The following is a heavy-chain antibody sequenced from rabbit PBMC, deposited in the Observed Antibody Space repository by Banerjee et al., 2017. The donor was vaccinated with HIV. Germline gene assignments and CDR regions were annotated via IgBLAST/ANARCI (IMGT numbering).Heavy chain of an antibody. J-gene: IGHJ6*01. V-gene: IGHV1S43*01. D-gene: IGHD4-1*01. CDR2: IYTTSGST. CDR3: ARGDYVSSAWGDL. Sequence: QSLEESGGGLVKPGGTLTLTCKASGIDFSSYYRMCWVRQAPGRGLELIACIYTTSGSTWYASWVNGRFTISRSTSLNTVDLQMTSLTAADTATYFCARGDYVSSAWGDLWGPGTLVTVS. CDR1: GIDFSSYYR.